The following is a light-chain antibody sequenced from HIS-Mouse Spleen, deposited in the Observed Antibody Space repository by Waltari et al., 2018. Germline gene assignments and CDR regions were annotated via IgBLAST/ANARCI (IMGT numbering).Light chain of an antibody. V-gene: IGLV2-11*01. Sequence: QSALTQPRSVSGSPGQSVTISCTGTSSDVGGYNYVSWYQQHPGKAPKLMSYDVSKRPSGGPARFSGSKSGNTASLTISGLQAEDEADYYCCSYAGSYTGVFGTGTKVTVL. CDR2: DVS. J-gene: IGLJ1*01. CDR3: CSYAGSYTGV. CDR1: SSDVGGYNY.